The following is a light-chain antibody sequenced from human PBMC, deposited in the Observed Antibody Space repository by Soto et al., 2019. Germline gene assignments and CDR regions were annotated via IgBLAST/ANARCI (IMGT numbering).Light chain of an antibody. J-gene: IGLJ1*01. CDR3: SSYTSSSTPRV. CDR1: SSDVGGYND. V-gene: IGLV2-14*03. Sequence: QSVLTQPASVSGSPGQSITISCTGTSSDVGGYNDVSWYQQHPGKAPKLIIYDVSNRPSGVSNRFSGSKSGNTASLTISGLQAEDEADYYCSSYTSSSTPRVFGTGTKVTVL. CDR2: DVS.